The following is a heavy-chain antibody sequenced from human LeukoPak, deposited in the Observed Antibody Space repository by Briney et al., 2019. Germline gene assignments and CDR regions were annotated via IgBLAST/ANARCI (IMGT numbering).Heavy chain of an antibody. Sequence: GGSLRLSCTASGFTVSSNYMSWVRQAPGKGLEWVSVIYSGNSTHYADSVKGRFTISRDNSKNTVYLQMSSLRAEDTAVYYCARDAPWQQLVPGWFDPWGQGTLVTVSP. V-gene: IGHV3-66*01. D-gene: IGHD6-13*01. CDR3: ARDAPWQQLVPGWFDP. CDR2: IYSGNST. CDR1: GFTVSSNY. J-gene: IGHJ5*02.